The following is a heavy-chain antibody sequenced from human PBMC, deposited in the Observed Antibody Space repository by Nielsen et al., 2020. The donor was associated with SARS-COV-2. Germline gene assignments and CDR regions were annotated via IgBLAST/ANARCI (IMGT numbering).Heavy chain of an antibody. CDR2: FTFNGSP. D-gene: IGHD3-3*01. CDR1: GDSISNYY. J-gene: IGHJ4*02. CDR3: ARGSDEGLAL. V-gene: IGHV4-59*13. Sequence: SETLSLTCTVSGDSISNYYWSWIRQPPGKGLEWIGSFTFNGSPNYNPSLKSRVTISLDTSKSQFSLRLNSVTAADTAVYYCARGSDEGLALWGQGTLVTVSS.